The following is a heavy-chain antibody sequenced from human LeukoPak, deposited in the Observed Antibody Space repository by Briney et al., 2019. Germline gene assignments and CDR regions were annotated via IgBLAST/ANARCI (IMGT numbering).Heavy chain of an antibody. Sequence: SETLSLTCTVSGGSVSSASYYWSWIRQPPGKGLEWIGYIYYSGSTNYNPSLKSRVTISVDTSKNQFSLKVNSVTAADMAVYYCARMLVRGLEGDYWGQGTLVTVSS. D-gene: IGHD3-10*01. CDR3: ARMLVRGLEGDY. CDR1: GGSVSSASYY. J-gene: IGHJ4*02. V-gene: IGHV4-61*01. CDR2: IYYSGST.